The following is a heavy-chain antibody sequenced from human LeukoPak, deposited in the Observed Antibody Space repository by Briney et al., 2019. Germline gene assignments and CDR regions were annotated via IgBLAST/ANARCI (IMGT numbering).Heavy chain of an antibody. V-gene: IGHV4-59*01. CDR2: IYYSGST. Sequence: PSETLSLTCTVSGGSISSYYWSWIRQPPGKGLEWIGYIYYSGSTNYNPSLKSRVTISVDTSKNQFSLKLSSVTAADTAVYYCARVVTMVRGNYYYYYMDVWGKGTTVTISS. D-gene: IGHD3-10*01. J-gene: IGHJ6*03. CDR3: ARVVTMVRGNYYYYYMDV. CDR1: GGSISSYY.